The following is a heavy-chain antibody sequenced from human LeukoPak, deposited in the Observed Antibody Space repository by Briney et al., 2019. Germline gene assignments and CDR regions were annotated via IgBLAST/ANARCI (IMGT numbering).Heavy chain of an antibody. J-gene: IGHJ4*02. CDR2: IKSDGSST. V-gene: IGHV3-74*01. Sequence: GGSPRLSCAASGFTFSNYWMHWVRQAPGEALMWVSRIKSDGSSTTYADSVKGRFSISRDNAKNTLYLQMNSLRVEDTAVYYCARGRPHGNDYWGQGTLVTVSS. CDR1: GFTFSNYW. CDR3: ARGRPHGNDY. D-gene: IGHD4-23*01.